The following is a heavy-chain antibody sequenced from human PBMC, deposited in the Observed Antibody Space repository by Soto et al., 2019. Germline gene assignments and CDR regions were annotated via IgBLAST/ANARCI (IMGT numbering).Heavy chain of an antibody. CDR1: GFTLSGYA. J-gene: IGHJ6*03. V-gene: IGHV3-64*01. CDR2: ISSNGGGT. CDR3: ARRARPDFYYMDV. Sequence: EVQLAESGGGLAQPGGSLRLSCAASGFTLSGYAMDWVRQAPGKGLEYVSGISSNGGGTYYANSVQGRFTISRDNSKNTVYLQMGRLRTEDMAVYYCARRARPDFYYMDVWGKGSTVTVS. D-gene: IGHD6-6*01.